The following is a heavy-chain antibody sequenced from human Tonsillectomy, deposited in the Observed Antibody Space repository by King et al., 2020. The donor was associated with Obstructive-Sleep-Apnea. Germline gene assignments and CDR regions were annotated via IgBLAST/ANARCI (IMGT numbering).Heavy chain of an antibody. CDR3: TRDVSPGGADV. D-gene: IGHD3-10*01. V-gene: IGHV3-9*02. CDR1: VLRSNKHA. Sequence: VQLVESGGGLVQPGGSLRLSCVISVLRSNKHAVHWVRQPPGKGLEWVSVLTLDTGRIDFGDSVRGQFTGSRDRAKNSLYLHMKSLRAEDSALYFCTRDVSPGGADVWGQGTTVIVSS. J-gene: IGHJ6*02. CDR2: LTLDTGRI.